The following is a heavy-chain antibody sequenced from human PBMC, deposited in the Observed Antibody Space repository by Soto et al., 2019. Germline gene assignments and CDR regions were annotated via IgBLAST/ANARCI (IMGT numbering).Heavy chain of an antibody. CDR2: ISPDGRTT. Sequence: VGSLRLSCAASGFSFSHYWMHWVHQAPGKGLVWVSRISPDGRTTTYADSVKGRFTISRDNVKSTLYLQMNSLTVEDGAVYYCADSWLPTSYWGPGTLVTVSS. D-gene: IGHD3-10*01. V-gene: IGHV3-74*01. CDR1: GFSFSHYW. J-gene: IGHJ4*02. CDR3: ADSWLPTSY.